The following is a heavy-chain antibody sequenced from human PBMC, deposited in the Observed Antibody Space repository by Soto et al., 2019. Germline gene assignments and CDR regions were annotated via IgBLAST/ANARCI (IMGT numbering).Heavy chain of an antibody. D-gene: IGHD4-17*01. CDR2: ISYDGSNK. CDR3: AKDRFSGLRSYAFDI. CDR1: GFTFSSYG. Sequence: QVQLVESGGGVVQPGRSLRLSCAASGFTFSSYGMHWVRQAPGKGLEWVAVISYDGSNKYYADSVKGRFTISRDNSKNTLYLQMNSLRAEDTAVYYCAKDRFSGLRSYAFDIWGQGTMVTVSS. J-gene: IGHJ3*02. V-gene: IGHV3-30*18.